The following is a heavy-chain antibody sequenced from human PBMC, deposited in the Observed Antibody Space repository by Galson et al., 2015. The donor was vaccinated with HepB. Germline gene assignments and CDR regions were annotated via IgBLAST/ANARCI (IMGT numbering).Heavy chain of an antibody. CDR2: ISYDGSNK. D-gene: IGHD2-15*01. J-gene: IGHJ5*02. CDR3: ARDRGYCSGGSCYQYWFDP. V-gene: IGHV3-30*03. Sequence: SLRLSCAASGFTFSSYGMHWVRQAPGKGLEWVAVISYDGSNKYYADSVKGRFTISRDNSKNTLYLQMNSLRAEDTAVYYCARDRGYCSGGSCYQYWFDPWGQGTLVTVSS. CDR1: GFTFSSYG.